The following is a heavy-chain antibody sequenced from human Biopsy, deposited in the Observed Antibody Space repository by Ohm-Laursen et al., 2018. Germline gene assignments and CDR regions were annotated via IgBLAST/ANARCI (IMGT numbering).Heavy chain of an antibody. CDR1: GFTLSGYA. Sequence: SLRLSCTASGFTLSGYAMNWVRQAPGKGLEWVSSITGGGNNINYADSVRGRFTISRDNSKNSVYLEMNSLRAEDTAVYFCATAAYAPPYIDLWGRGTVVTVSS. CDR3: ATAAYAPPYIDL. J-gene: IGHJ4*02. V-gene: IGHV3-21*06. D-gene: IGHD2-2*02. CDR2: ITGGGNNI.